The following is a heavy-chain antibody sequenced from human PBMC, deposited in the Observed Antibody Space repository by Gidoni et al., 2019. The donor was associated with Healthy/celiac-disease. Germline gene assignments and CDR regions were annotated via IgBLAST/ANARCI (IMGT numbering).Heavy chain of an antibody. J-gene: IGHJ3*02. Sequence: QVQLQQWGAGLLKPSETLSLTCAVYGGSFSGYYWSWIRQPPGKGLEWIGEINQSGSTNYNPSLKSRVTISVDTSKNQFSLKLSSVTAADTAVYYCARRTMTTVTTGGAFDIWGQGTMVTVSS. CDR3: ARRTMTTVTTGGAFDI. V-gene: IGHV4-34*01. CDR1: GGSFSGYY. D-gene: IGHD4-17*01. CDR2: INQSGST.